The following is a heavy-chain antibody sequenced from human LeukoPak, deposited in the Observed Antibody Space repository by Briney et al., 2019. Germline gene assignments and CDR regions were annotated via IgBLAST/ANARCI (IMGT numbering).Heavy chain of an antibody. CDR3: ARGYDGSGYYYRNWYFDL. Sequence: SETLSLTCTVSGGSISRYYWSWIRQPPGKGLESIGYIYYSGSTNYNPSLKSRVTISVDTSKNQFSLKLSSVTAADTAVYYCARGYDGSGYYYRNWYFDLWGRGTLVTVSS. V-gene: IGHV4-59*12. CDR2: IYYSGST. J-gene: IGHJ2*01. D-gene: IGHD3-22*01. CDR1: GGSISRYY.